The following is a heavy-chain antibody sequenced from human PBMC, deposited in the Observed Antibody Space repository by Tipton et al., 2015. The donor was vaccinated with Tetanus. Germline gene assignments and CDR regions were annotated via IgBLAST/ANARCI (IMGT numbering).Heavy chain of an antibody. V-gene: IGHV5-51*01. CDR1: GHNFRSYW. D-gene: IGHD3-10*01. CDR3: ARLPKHYSASGST. J-gene: IGHJ5*02. CDR2: ISPGDSEA. Sequence: QLVQSGPEVKKPGESLKISCKVSGHNFRSYWVSWVRQMPGRGLEWMGIISPGDSEATYNPSFQGQVTISADKSISTAYLQWTSLKPSDTAIYFCARLPKHYSASGSTWGQGTLVTVSS.